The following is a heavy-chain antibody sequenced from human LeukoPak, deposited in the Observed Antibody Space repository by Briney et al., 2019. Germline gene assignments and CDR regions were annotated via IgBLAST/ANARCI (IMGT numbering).Heavy chain of an antibody. CDR2: ISAYNGNT. Sequence: ASVKVSCTASGYTFTSYGISWVRQAPGQGLEWMGWISAYNGNTNYAQKLQGRVTMTTDTSTSTAYMELRSLRSDDTAVYYCATVGLYYYGSGSYYGYWGQGTLVTVSS. J-gene: IGHJ4*02. CDR1: GYTFTSYG. D-gene: IGHD3-10*01. V-gene: IGHV1-18*04. CDR3: ATVGLYYYGSGSYYGY.